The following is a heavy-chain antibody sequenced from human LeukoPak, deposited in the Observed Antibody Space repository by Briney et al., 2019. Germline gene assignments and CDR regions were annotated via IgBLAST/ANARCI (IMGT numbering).Heavy chain of an antibody. V-gene: IGHV4-61*02. CDR3: ARGGALHLEWLLSDAFDI. Sequence: SETLSLTCTVSGGSISSGSYYWSWIRQPAGKGLEWIGRIYTSGSTNYNPSLKSRVTISVDTSKNQFSLKLSSVTAADTAVYYCARGGALHLEWLLSDAFDIWGQGTMVTVSS. CDR2: IYTSGST. J-gene: IGHJ3*02. CDR1: GGSISSGSYY. D-gene: IGHD3-3*01.